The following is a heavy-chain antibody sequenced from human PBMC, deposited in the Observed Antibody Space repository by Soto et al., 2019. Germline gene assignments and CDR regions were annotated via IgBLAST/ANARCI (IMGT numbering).Heavy chain of an antibody. Sequence: PSETLSLTCTVSGGSISSIDFYWDWLRQPPGKGLDFIGSMYYSGTTYYNPSLKNRITISLDTSKNAFSLKLISVTAADTAVYYCAVVHSTGDWFDPWGQGALVTVSS. J-gene: IGHJ5*02. CDR2: MYYSGTT. V-gene: IGHV4-39*01. D-gene: IGHD6-19*01. CDR3: AVVHSTGDWFDP. CDR1: GGSISSIDFY.